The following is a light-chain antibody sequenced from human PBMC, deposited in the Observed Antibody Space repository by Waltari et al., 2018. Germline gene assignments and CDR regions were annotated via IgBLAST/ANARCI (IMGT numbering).Light chain of an antibody. CDR2: YDN. Sequence: SYVLTQPPSVSVAPGATARITCGGNNIESKSGHWYLQRPGQAPVVVISYDNDRAAGSPERFSGSNSGNTATLTISRVEAGDEADYYCQVWDANTDPGVFGTGTEVTVL. CDR3: QVWDANTDPGV. CDR1: NIESKS. J-gene: IGLJ1*01. V-gene: IGLV3-21*01.